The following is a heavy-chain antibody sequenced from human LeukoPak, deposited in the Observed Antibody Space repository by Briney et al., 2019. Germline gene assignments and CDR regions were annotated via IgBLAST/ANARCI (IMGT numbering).Heavy chain of an antibody. CDR2: ISAASWGI. CDR1: GFTFSTYS. D-gene: IGHD3-3*01. V-gene: IGHV3-48*01. CDR3: AKDTVRFLEWYYFDY. J-gene: IGHJ4*02. Sequence: GGSLRLSCAASGFTFSTYSMTWVRQAPGKGLEWISHISAASWGIKYADSVKGRFTISRDNSKNTLYLQMNSLRAEDTAVYYCAKDTVRFLEWYYFDYWGQGTLVTVSS.